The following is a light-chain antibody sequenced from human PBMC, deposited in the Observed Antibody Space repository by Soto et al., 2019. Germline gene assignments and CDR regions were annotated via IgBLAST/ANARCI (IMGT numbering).Light chain of an antibody. Sequence: QSVLTQPPSASGAPGQRVTISCSGSSSSIGGNSVSWYQQLPGTAPKLLIYRNDQRPSGVPDRFSGSKSGTSASLAISGLRSEDEADYYCAAWDDSLSGFYVFGTGTKVTVL. CDR2: RND. CDR3: AAWDDSLSGFYV. J-gene: IGLJ1*01. V-gene: IGLV1-47*01. CDR1: SSSIGGNS.